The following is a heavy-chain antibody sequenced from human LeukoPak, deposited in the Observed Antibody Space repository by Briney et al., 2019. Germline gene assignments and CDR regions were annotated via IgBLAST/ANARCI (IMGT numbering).Heavy chain of an antibody. J-gene: IGHJ3*02. V-gene: IGHV3-74*01. Sequence: GGSLRLSCAASGFTLTTYWMHWVRQALGKGLVWVSRINSDGKITTYADSVKGRLTISGDYAKNTLYLQMNSLRAEDTAVYYCARDSGHDAFDISGQGTTVTVSS. CDR3: ARDSGHDAFDI. CDR1: GFTLTTYW. CDR2: INSDGKIT.